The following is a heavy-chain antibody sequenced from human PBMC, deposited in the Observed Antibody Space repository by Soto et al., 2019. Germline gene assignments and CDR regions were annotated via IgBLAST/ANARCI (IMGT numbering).Heavy chain of an antibody. CDR3: ARGKGATFYYYYGMDV. D-gene: IGHD1-26*01. CDR1: GYTFTGYY. Sequence: GASVKVSCKASGYTFTGYYMHWVRQAPGQGLEWMGWINPNSGGTNYAQKFQGRVTMTRDTSISTAYMELSRLRSDDTAVYYCARGKGATFYYYYGMDVWGQGTTVTAP. J-gene: IGHJ6*02. V-gene: IGHV1-2*02. CDR2: INPNSGGT.